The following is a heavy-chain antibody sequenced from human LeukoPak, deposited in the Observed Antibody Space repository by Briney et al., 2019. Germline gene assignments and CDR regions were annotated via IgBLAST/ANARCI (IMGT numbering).Heavy chain of an antibody. D-gene: IGHD2-15*01. CDR3: ARDWRDCSGGSCYNFDY. V-gene: IGHV1-18*01. J-gene: IGHJ4*02. CDR1: GYTFTNYG. Sequence: ASVKVSCKTSGYTFTNYGISWVRQAPGQGPEWMGWISGYNGNTNYVQKFHGRVTMTTDTSTSTAYMELSSLRSEDTAVYYCARDWRDCSGGSCYNFDYWGQGTLVTVSS. CDR2: ISGYNGNT.